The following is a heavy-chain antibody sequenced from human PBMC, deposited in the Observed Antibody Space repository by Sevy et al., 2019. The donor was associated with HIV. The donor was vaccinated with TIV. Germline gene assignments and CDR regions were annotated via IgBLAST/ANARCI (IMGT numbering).Heavy chain of an antibody. D-gene: IGHD4-17*01. CDR2: IYWDDDK. CDR3: AHRPYGDYVGGFDV. V-gene: IGHV2-5*02. Sequence: SGPTLVNPTQTLTLTCTFSGFSLTTSGVGVGWIRQPPGKALEWLALIYWDDDKYYSPSLKSRLTTTKDTSKNQLVLRMTNMDPVDTATYFCAHRPYGDYVGGFDVWGQGTLVTVSS. CDR1: GFSLTTSGVG. J-gene: IGHJ3*01.